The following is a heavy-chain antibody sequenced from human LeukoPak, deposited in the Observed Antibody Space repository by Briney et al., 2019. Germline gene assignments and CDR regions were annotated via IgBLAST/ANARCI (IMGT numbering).Heavy chain of an antibody. CDR1: VGSFSGHY. D-gene: IGHD5-24*01. CDR3: ARVGDGHNRPPDY. V-gene: IGHV4-34*01. Sequence: SETLSLTCAVYVGSFSGHYWSWVRQPPGKGLDWIGEINHGGSTNYNPSLKRRVTMSVDTSKNQFSLKLSSVTAADTAVDYCARVGDGHNRPPDYWGQGTLVTVSS. CDR2: INHGGST. J-gene: IGHJ4*02.